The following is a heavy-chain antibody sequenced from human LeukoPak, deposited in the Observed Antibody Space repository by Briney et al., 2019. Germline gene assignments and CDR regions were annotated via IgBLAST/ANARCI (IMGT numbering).Heavy chain of an antibody. CDR3: ARYQFLNWFDP. CDR1: GFTFSSYE. CDR2: ISSSGSTI. D-gene: IGHD3-3*01. V-gene: IGHV3-48*03. Sequence: PGGSLRLSCAASGFTFSSYEMNWVRQAPGKGLEWVSYISSSGSTIYYADSVKGRFTISRDNAKNSLYLQMNSLRAEDTAVYYCARYQFLNWFDPWGQGTLVTVSS. J-gene: IGHJ5*02.